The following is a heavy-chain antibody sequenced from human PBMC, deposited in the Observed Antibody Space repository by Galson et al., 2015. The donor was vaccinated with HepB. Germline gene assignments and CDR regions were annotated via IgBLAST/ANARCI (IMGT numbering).Heavy chain of an antibody. J-gene: IGHJ4*02. Sequence: ETLSLTCTVSGGSISSSSYYWGWIRQPPGKGLEWIGTIYYRGSTYYNPSLKSRVTISVDTSKNQFSLKLSSVTAADTAVYYCATGYSSLFNSWGQGTLVTVSS. V-gene: IGHV4-39*01. CDR3: ATGYSSLFNS. CDR1: GGSISSSSYY. CDR2: IYYRGST. D-gene: IGHD6-13*01.